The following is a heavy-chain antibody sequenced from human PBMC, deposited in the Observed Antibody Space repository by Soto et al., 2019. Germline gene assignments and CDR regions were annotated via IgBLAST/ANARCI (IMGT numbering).Heavy chain of an antibody. V-gene: IGHV3-73*02. D-gene: IGHD6-19*01. Sequence: EVQLVESGGGLVQPGGSLKLSCAASGFTFSGSTIHWVRQTSGKGLEWVGRIPSKTNTYATAYAASVKGRFTISRDDSKNTAYLQMDSLKTEDTSVYYCTRQHRDLPVASAIDYWCQGTLVTVSS. CDR3: TRQHRDLPVASAIDY. CDR1: GFTFSGST. CDR2: IPSKTNTYAT. J-gene: IGHJ4*02.